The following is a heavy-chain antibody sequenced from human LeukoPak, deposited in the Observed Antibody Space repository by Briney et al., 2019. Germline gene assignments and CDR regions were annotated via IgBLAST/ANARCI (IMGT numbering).Heavy chain of an antibody. D-gene: IGHD3-10*02. CDR3: AELGITMIGGV. J-gene: IGHJ6*04. Sequence: GGSLRLSCAASGFTFSSYEMNWVRQAPGKGLGWVSYISSSGSTIYYADPVKGRFTISSDNAKNSLYLQMNSLRAEDTAVYYCAELGITMIGGVWGKRTTVTISS. V-gene: IGHV3-48*03. CDR2: ISSSGSTI. CDR1: GFTFSSYE.